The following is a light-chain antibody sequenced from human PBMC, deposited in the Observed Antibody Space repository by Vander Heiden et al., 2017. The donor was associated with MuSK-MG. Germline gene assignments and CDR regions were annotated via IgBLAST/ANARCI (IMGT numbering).Light chain of an antibody. V-gene: IGLV3-19*01. CDR2: GKN. J-gene: IGLJ2*01. CDR3: NSRDSSGNHPNVV. Sequence: SSELPQDPAASVAFVQTFLLTCQGDSLRSYYSSWYQQKPGPAPVLVTDGKNNRPSALPDRFSGASAGNTASLTSTGAQAEDEADYSCNSRDSSGNHPNVVFGGGTKLTVL. CDR1: SLRSYY.